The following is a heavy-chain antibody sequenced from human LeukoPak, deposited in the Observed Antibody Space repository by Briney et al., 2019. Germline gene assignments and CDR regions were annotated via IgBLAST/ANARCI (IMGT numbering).Heavy chain of an antibody. V-gene: IGHV4-34*01. J-gene: IGHJ4*02. D-gene: IGHD3-10*01. CDR1: GGSFSGYY. Sequence: PSETLSLTCAVYGGSFSGYYWSWIRQPPRKGLEWVGEINHSGSTNYNPSLKSRVTISVDTSKNQFSLKLSSVTPADTAVYYCARVYHYYGSARQIKGIAYWGQGTLVTVSS. CDR2: INHSGST. CDR3: ARVYHYYGSARQIKGIAY.